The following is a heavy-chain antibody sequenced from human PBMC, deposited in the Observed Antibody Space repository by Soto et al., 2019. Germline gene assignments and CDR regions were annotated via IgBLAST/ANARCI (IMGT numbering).Heavy chain of an antibody. CDR2: ISAYNGNT. V-gene: IGHV1-18*03. J-gene: IGHJ4*02. CDR3: ARDRTMGYSYGLLHY. D-gene: IGHD5-18*01. Sequence: QVQLVQSGAEVKKPGASVKVSCKASGYTFTSYGISWVRQAPRQGLEWMGWISAYNGNTNYAQKLQGRVTMTTDTSTSTAYMELRRLRSDDMAVYYCARDRTMGYSYGLLHYWGQGTLVTVSS. CDR1: GYTFTSYG.